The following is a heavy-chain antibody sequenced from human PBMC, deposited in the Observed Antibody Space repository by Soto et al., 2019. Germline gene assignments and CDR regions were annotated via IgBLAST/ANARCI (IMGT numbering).Heavy chain of an antibody. D-gene: IGHD3-9*01. J-gene: IGHJ4*02. CDR2: ISSSSSTI. CDR1: GFTFSSYS. CDR3: ARDGAYYDILTGYHDGNYFDY. Sequence: GGSLRLSCAASGFTFSSYSMNWVRQAPGKGLEWVSYISSSSSTIYYADSVKGRFTISRDNAKNSLYLQMNSLRAEDTAVYYCARDGAYYDILTGYHDGNYFDYWGQGTLVTVSS. V-gene: IGHV3-48*01.